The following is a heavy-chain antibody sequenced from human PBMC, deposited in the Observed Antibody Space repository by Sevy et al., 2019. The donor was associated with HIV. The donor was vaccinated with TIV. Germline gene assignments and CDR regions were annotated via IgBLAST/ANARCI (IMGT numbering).Heavy chain of an antibody. CDR2: IYHSGST. Sequence: ETLSLTCAVSGYSISSGYYWGWIRQPPGKGLEWIGSIYHSGSTYYNPSLKSRVTISVDTSKNQFSLKLSSVTAADTAVYYCARQSSGGPGDNWFDPWGQGTLVTVSS. CDR3: ARQSSGGPGDNWFDP. D-gene: IGHD3-16*01. CDR1: GYSISSGYY. V-gene: IGHV4-38-2*01. J-gene: IGHJ5*02.